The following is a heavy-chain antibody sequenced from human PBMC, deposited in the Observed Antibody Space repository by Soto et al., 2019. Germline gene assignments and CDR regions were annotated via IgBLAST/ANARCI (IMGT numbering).Heavy chain of an antibody. CDR2: IDSSGNT. Sequence: SETLSLTCSVSCGTISGYYWPWIRQPAGKGLEWIGLIDSSGNTKYNPSLQSRVTMSLDTSNNQFSLRLTSVTAADTAVYYCARGQRFSDWFDPWGQGTLVTVSS. D-gene: IGHD3-3*01. J-gene: IGHJ5*02. V-gene: IGHV4-4*07. CDR3: ARGQRFSDWFDP. CDR1: CGTISGYY.